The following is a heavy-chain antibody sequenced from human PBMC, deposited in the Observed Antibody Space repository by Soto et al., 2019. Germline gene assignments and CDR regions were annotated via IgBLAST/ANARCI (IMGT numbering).Heavy chain of an antibody. Sequence: QVQLQESGPGLVKPSQTLSLTCTVSGGSISSGDYYWSWIRQPPGKGLEWIGYIYYSGSTYYNPSLKSRVTISVDTSKTQFSLKLSSVTAADTAVYYCARVVHSNYAGKWFDPWGQGTLVTVSS. CDR3: ARVVHSNYAGKWFDP. V-gene: IGHV4-30-4*01. CDR2: IYYSGST. J-gene: IGHJ5*02. D-gene: IGHD4-4*01. CDR1: GGSISSGDYY.